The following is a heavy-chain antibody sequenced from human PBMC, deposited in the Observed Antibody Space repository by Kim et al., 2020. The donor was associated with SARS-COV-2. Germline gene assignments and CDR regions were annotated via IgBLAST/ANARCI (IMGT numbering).Heavy chain of an antibody. CDR1: GGSFSGYY. CDR2: INHSGST. V-gene: IGHV4-34*01. D-gene: IGHD4-17*01. CDR3: ATVKVSFGFGLRFSYFDY. Sequence: SETLSLTCAVYGGSFSGYYWSWIRQPPGKGLEWIGEINHSGSTNYNPSLKSRVTISVDTSKNQFSLKLSSVTAADTAVYYCATVKVSFGFGLRFSYFDYWGQGTLVTVSS. J-gene: IGHJ4*02.